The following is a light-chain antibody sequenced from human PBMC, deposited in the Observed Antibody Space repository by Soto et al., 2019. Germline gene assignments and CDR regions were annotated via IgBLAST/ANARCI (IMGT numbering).Light chain of an antibody. CDR1: QGITNY. Sequence: DIQMTQSPSTLSASVGDRVTITCRASQGITNYLAWYQQKPGKVPKLLIYAASSLQSGVPSRFSGSGSETDFNLTITSLQPEDFAVYYCQQRSNWPPVITFGQGTRLEIK. J-gene: IGKJ5*01. CDR3: QQRSNWPPVIT. V-gene: IGKV1-27*01. CDR2: AAS.